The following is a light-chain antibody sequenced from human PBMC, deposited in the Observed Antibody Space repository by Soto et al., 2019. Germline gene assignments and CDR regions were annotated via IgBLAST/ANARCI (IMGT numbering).Light chain of an antibody. V-gene: IGLV2-14*01. CDR2: EVS. Sequence: QSALTQPASVSGSPGQSITFSCTGTSSDIGGYNYVSWYQQHPGKAPKVIIYEVSNRPSGVSDRFSGSKSGNTASLTISGLQAEDDDDYYCTSYTSNTTTDVFATGTKLTVL. CDR3: TSYTSNTTTDV. CDR1: SSDIGGYNY. J-gene: IGLJ1*01.